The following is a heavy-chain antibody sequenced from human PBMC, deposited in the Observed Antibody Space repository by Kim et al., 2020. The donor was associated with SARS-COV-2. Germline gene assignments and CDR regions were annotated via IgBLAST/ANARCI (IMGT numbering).Heavy chain of an antibody. CDR2: GST. J-gene: IGHJ5*02. CDR3: ARGRYRFDP. Sequence: GSTSYAQKFQGRVTMTRDTSTSTVYMELSSLRSEDTAVYYCARGRYRFDPWGQGTLVTVSS. V-gene: IGHV1-46*01. D-gene: IGHD3-16*02.